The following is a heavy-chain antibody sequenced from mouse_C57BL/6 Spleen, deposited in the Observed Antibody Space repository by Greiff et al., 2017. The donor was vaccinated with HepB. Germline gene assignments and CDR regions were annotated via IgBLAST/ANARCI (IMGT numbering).Heavy chain of an antibody. Sequence: EVKVEESGPGLVKPSQSLSLTCSVTGYSITSGYYWNWIRQFPGNKLEWMGYISYDGSNNYNPSLKNRISITRDTSKNQFFLKLNSVTTEDTATYYCARGGYDGYYRYAMDYWGQGTSVTVSS. CDR3: ARGGYDGYYRYAMDY. D-gene: IGHD2-3*01. V-gene: IGHV3-6*01. J-gene: IGHJ4*01. CDR1: GYSITSGYY. CDR2: ISYDGSN.